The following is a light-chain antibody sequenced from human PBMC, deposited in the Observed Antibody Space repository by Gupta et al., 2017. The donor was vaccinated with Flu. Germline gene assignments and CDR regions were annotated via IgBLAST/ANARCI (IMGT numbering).Light chain of an antibody. J-gene: IGKJ4*01. CDR3: QQYNNWPPT. V-gene: IGKV3-15*01. Sequence: EIVMTQSPATLSVSPGERATLSCRASQGVSSNLAWYQQKPGQAPRLLIYDASTRATGIPARFSGSGSGTEFTLTISSLQSEDFAVYCCQQYNNWPPTFGGGTKVEIK. CDR2: DAS. CDR1: QGVSSN.